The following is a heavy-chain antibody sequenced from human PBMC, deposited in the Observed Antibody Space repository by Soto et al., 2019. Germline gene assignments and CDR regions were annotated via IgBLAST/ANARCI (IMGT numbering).Heavy chain of an antibody. CDR3: AHNKGLWFGELTRGYYGMDV. D-gene: IGHD3-10*01. Sequence: SGPTLVNPTQTLTLTCTFSGFSLSTSGVGVGWIRQPPGKALEWPALIYWNDDKRYSPSLKSRLTITKDTSKNQVVLTMTNMDPVDTATYYCAHNKGLWFGELTRGYYGMDVWGQGTTVTVSS. J-gene: IGHJ6*02. V-gene: IGHV2-5*01. CDR1: GFSLSTSGVG. CDR2: IYWNDDK.